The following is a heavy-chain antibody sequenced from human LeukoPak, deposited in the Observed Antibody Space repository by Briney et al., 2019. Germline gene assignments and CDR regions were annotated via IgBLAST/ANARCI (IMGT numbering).Heavy chain of an antibody. D-gene: IGHD3-3*01. CDR2: IYSSGTT. V-gene: IGHV4-4*07. J-gene: IGHJ4*02. CDR1: GGSINSYY. Sequence: SETLSLTCTVSGGSINSYYWSWIWQPAGKGLEWIGRIYSSGTTIYNSPLKSRVTMSVDTFKNQMSLKLNSVTAADTAVYYCARSMYYEFWSGPFDYWGQGILVTVSS. CDR3: ARSMYYEFWSGPFDY.